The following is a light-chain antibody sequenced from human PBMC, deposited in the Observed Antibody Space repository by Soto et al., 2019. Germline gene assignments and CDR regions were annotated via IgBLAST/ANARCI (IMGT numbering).Light chain of an antibody. CDR2: SIN. J-gene: IGLJ3*02. Sequence: QSVPTQPPSASATPGQTVTISCSGRYSNIGSNFVSWYQRLPGTAPKLLIYSINQRPSGVPDRFSGSKSGTSASLTISGLQSEDEADYFCSSWDDSLDGPVFGGGTKLTVL. CDR3: SSWDDSLDGPV. CDR1: YSNIGSNF. V-gene: IGLV1-44*01.